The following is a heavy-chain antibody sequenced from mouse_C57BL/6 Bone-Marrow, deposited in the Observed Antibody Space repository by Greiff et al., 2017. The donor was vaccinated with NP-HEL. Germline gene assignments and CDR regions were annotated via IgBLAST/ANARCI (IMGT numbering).Heavy chain of an antibody. J-gene: IGHJ2*01. V-gene: IGHV1-82*01. CDR1: GYAFSSSW. D-gene: IGHD4-1*02. Sequence: VQLQESGPELVKPGASVKISCKASGYAFSSSWMNWVKQRPGKGLEWIGRIYPGDGDTNYNGKFKGKATLTADKSSSTAYMQLSSLTSEDSAVYFCARSNWPLDYWGQGTTLTVSS. CDR3: ARSNWPLDY. CDR2: IYPGDGDT.